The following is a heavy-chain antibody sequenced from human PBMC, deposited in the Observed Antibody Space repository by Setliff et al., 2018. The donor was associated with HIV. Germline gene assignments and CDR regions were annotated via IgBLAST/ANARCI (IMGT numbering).Heavy chain of an antibody. CDR2: IHTSGST. CDR3: ATSGYSYAFNWFDP. V-gene: IGHV4-61*09. CDR1: GGSISSGSHY. Sequence: TLSLTCTVSGGSISSGSHYWTWIRQPAGKGLEWIGHIHTSGSTNYDLSLMSRVTISVDTSKNQFSLKLSSVTAADTAVYYCATSGYSYAFNWFDPWGQGTLVTVSS. J-gene: IGHJ5*02. D-gene: IGHD5-18*01.